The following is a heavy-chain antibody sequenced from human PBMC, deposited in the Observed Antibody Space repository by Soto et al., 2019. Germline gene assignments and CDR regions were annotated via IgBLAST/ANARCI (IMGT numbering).Heavy chain of an antibody. D-gene: IGHD6-6*01. CDR3: AKDLQIAARPVHGMDV. J-gene: IGHJ6*02. V-gene: IGHV3-23*01. Sequence: EVQLLESGGGLVQPGGSLRLSCAASGFTFSSYAMSWVRQAPGKGLEWVSAISGSGGSTYYADSVKGRFTISRDNSKNTLYLQMNSLRAEDTAVYYCAKDLQIAARPVHGMDVWGQGTTVTVSS. CDR1: GFTFSSYA. CDR2: ISGSGGST.